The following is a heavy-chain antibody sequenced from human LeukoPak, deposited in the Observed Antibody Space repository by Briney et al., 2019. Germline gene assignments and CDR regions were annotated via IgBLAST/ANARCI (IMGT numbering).Heavy chain of an antibody. CDR2: IKQDGSEK. CDR3: TGDNFDSSVKFDY. Sequence: GGSLRLSCAASGFTFSSYWMSWVRQAPGKGLEWVANIKQDGSEKYYVDSVKGRFTISRDNAKNSLYLQMNSLKTEDTAVYYCTGDNFDSSVKFDYWGQGTLVTVSS. V-gene: IGHV3-7*03. CDR1: GFTFSSYW. J-gene: IGHJ4*02. D-gene: IGHD3-22*01.